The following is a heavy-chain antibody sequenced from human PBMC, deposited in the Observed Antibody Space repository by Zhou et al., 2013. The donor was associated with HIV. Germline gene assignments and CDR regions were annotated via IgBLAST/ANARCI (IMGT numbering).Heavy chain of an antibody. CDR3: GRGPYYSNAPGGPLDI. CDR1: GGTFSRNG. D-gene: IGHD1-26*01. J-gene: IGHJ3*02. Sequence: QVQLVQSGAEVKKPGSSVKVSCKASGGTFSRNGISWVRQAPGQGLEWMGGIIPFFDVPNYAQKFQGRVTITADKSTSTSYLELRSPRSEDTALYYCGRGPYYSNAPGGPLDIWGQGTWVTISS. V-gene: IGHV1-69*14. CDR2: IIPFFDVP.